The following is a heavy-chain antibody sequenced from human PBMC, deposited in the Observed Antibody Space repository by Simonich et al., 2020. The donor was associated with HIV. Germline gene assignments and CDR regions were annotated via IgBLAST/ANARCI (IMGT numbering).Heavy chain of an antibody. CDR3: AGGNQRSNWGNPPRDWFDT. CDR1: GGSFSGYY. Sequence: QVQLQQWGAGLLKPSETLSLTCAVYGGSFSGYYWNWIRQPPGKGLEWSGEINHSGGTNYNPSLKSRATIPGDTSKGQFSMKPTTVPAADTPIYWCAGGNQRSNWGNPPRDWFDTWGQGTLVTVSS. J-gene: IGHJ5*02. V-gene: IGHV4-34*01. D-gene: IGHD7-27*01. CDR2: INHSGGT.